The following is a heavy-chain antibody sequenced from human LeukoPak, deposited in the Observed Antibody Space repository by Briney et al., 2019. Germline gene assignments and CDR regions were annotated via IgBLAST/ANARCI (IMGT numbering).Heavy chain of an antibody. CDR1: GGSISSSDYY. D-gene: IGHD5-18*01. V-gene: IGHV4-39*07. Sequence: PSETLSLTCTVSGGSISSSDYYWGWIRQPPGKGLEWIGNIYFSGSTYYNPSLKSRVTISVDASKNQFSLKLRSVTAADTAVYYCARGSDSPMEPFDYWGQGTLVTVSS. CDR2: IYFSGST. CDR3: ARGSDSPMEPFDY. J-gene: IGHJ4*02.